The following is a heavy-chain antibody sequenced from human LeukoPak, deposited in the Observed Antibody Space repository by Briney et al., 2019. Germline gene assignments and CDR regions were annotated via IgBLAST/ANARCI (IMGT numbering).Heavy chain of an antibody. CDR1: GGSISSSSYY. Sequence: PSETLSLTCTVSGGSISSSSYYWGWSRQPPGKGLEWIGSIYYSGSTYYNPSLKSRVTISVDTSKNQFSLKLSSVTAADTAVYYCARQALWFGRTGWFDPWGQGTLVTVSS. J-gene: IGHJ5*02. CDR2: IYYSGST. V-gene: IGHV4-39*01. D-gene: IGHD3-10*01. CDR3: ARQALWFGRTGWFDP.